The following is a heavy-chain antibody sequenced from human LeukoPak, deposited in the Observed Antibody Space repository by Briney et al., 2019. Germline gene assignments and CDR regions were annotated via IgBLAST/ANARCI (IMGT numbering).Heavy chain of an antibody. Sequence: QPGGSLRLSCAASGFTISSYWMSWVRQAPGKGLEWVANIKQDGSEKYYVDSVKGRFTISRDNAKNSLYLQMNSLRAEDTAVYYCASGDCSSTSCYGVHDAFDIWGQGTMVTVSS. CDR1: GFTISSYW. CDR2: IKQDGSEK. V-gene: IGHV3-7*01. J-gene: IGHJ3*02. D-gene: IGHD2-2*01. CDR3: ASGDCSSTSCYGVHDAFDI.